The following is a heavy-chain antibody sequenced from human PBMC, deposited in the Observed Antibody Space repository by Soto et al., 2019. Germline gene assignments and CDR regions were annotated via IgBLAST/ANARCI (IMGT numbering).Heavy chain of an antibody. D-gene: IGHD3-10*01. CDR3: ARAPGGWFGESKIPYFDY. V-gene: IGHV3-33*01. Sequence: GGSLRLSCAASGFTFSSYGTHWVRQAPGKGLEWVAVIWYDGSNKYYADSVKGRFTISRDNSKNTLYLQMNSLRAEDTAVYYCARAPGGWFGESKIPYFDYWGQGTLVNVS. CDR1: GFTFSSYG. J-gene: IGHJ4*02. CDR2: IWYDGSNK.